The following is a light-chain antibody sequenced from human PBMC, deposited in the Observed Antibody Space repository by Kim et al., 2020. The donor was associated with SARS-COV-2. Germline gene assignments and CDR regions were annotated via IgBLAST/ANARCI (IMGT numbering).Light chain of an antibody. CDR1: QSISSW. V-gene: IGKV1-5*03. J-gene: IGKJ2*01. CDR3: QQYNNYPRT. CDR2: RTS. Sequence: SASVGDRVTITCRASQSISSWLAWYQQKPGKAPNLLIYRTSYLESGVPSRFSGSGSGTEFTLTISSLQPDDFATYYCQQYNNYPRTFGQGTKLEI.